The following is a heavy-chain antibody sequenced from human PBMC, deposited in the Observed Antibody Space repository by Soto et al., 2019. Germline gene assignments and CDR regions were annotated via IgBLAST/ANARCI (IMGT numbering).Heavy chain of an antibody. J-gene: IGHJ4*02. CDR1: GFMFRDYF. CDR3: GRGIPAQV. V-gene: IGHV3-49*03. Sequence: PGGSLRLSCTGPGFMFRDYFVNWFRQAPGKGLEWLGFIRPQAFGGTKEYATSVQGRFTISRDDSKFIADLQINSLKTDDTAVYYCGRGIPAQVWGQGTLVTVSS. CDR2: IRPQAFGGTK. D-gene: IGHD2-2*01.